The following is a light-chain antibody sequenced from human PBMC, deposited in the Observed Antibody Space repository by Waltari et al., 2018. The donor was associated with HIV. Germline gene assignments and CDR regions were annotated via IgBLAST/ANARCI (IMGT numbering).Light chain of an antibody. V-gene: IGLV1-40*01. J-gene: IGLJ2*01. CDR2: GNN. CDR1: SSNIGAGYD. Sequence: QSVLTQPPSVSGAPGQRVTISCTGSSSNIGAGYDVHWYQQLPGTAPKPLIYGNNNRASGVPDRFSGSKSDTSASLAITGLQAEDEADYYCQSFDRSLSAWVFGGGTKLTVL. CDR3: QSFDRSLSAWV.